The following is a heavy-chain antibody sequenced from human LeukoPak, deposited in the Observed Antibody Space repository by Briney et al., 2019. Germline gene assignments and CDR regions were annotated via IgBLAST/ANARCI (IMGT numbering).Heavy chain of an antibody. Sequence: GASVKVSCKASGGTFSSYAISWVRQAPGQGLGWMGRIIPILGIANYAQKFQGRVTITADKSTSTAYMELSSLRSEDTAVYYCARGIGYSYGYFDYWGQGTLVTVSS. D-gene: IGHD5-18*01. J-gene: IGHJ4*02. CDR3: ARGIGYSYGYFDY. V-gene: IGHV1-69*04. CDR2: IIPILGIA. CDR1: GGTFSSYA.